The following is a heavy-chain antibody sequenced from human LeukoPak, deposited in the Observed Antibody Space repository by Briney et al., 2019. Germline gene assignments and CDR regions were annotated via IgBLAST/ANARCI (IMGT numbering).Heavy chain of an antibody. CDR2: IKQGGSEK. V-gene: IGHV3-7*01. CDR3: ARDRAAIRY. CDR1: GFTFSNFW. D-gene: IGHD2-2*02. Sequence: GGSLRLSCAASGFTFSNFWMSWVRQAPGEGQEWVANIKQGGSEKDYVESVKGRFTISRDNAKNSLYLQMNSLRAEDTAVYYCARDRAAIRYWGQGTLVTVSS. J-gene: IGHJ4*02.